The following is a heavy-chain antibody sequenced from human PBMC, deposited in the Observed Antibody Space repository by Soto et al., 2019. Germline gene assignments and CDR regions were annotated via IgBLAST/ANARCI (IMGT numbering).Heavy chain of an antibody. D-gene: IGHD3-16*01. V-gene: IGHV1-18*04. CDR1: GYTFTSYG. Sequence: ASVKVSCKASGYTFTSYGISWVRQAPGQGLEGMGWISAYNGNTNYAQKLQGRVTMTTDTSTSTAYMELRSLRSDDTAVYYCARPGGDGYNKPHAFDIWGQGTMITVSS. J-gene: IGHJ3*02. CDR3: ARPGGDGYNKPHAFDI. CDR2: ISAYNGNT.